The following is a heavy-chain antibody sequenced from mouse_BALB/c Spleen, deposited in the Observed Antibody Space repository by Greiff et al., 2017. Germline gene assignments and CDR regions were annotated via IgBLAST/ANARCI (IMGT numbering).Heavy chain of an antibody. CDR3: ARGEVLSWFAY. CDR2: INPSNGRT. CDR1: GYTFTSYW. V-gene: IGHV1S81*02. Sequence: VQLQQSGAELVKPGASVKLSCKASGYTFTSYWMHWVKQRPGQGLEWIGEINPSNGRTNYNEKFKSKATLTVDKSSSTAYMQLSSLTSEDSAVYYCARGEVLSWFAYWGQGTLVTVSA. D-gene: IGHD1-1*02. J-gene: IGHJ3*01.